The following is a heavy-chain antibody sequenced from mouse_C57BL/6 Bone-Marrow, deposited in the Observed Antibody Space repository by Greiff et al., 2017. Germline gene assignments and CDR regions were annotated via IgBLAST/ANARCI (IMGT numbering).Heavy chain of an antibody. CDR2: IHPNSGST. V-gene: IGHV1-64*01. CDR1: GYTFTSYW. J-gene: IGHJ2*01. Sequence: QVHVKQSGAELVKPGASVKLSCKASGYTFTSYWMHWVKQRPGQGLEWIGMIHPNSGSTNYNEKFKSKATLTVDKSSSTAYMQLSSLTSEDSAVYYCARDEVGRSRGGYWGQGTTLTVAS. D-gene: IGHD4-1*01. CDR3: ARDEVGRSRGGY.